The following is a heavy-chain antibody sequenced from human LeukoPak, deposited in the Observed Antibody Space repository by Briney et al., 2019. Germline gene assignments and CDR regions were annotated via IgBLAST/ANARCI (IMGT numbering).Heavy chain of an antibody. CDR2: INQDGSEK. J-gene: IGHJ4*02. Sequence: GGSLRLSCTAFRFTFSRYWMSWVRQAPGKGLEWVANINQDGSEKYYVDSVKGRFTISRDNAKNSLYLQMNSLRAEDTAVYYCAKDTPDSSAYYLENWGQGTLVTVSS. D-gene: IGHD3-22*01. V-gene: IGHV3-7*01. CDR3: AKDTPDSSAYYLEN. CDR1: RFTFSRYW.